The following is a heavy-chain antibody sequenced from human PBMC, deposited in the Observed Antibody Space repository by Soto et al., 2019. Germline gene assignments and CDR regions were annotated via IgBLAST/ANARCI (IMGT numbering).Heavy chain of an antibody. Sequence: GGSLRLSCAASGFTFSSYAMHWVRQAPGKGLEWVAVISYDGSNKYYADSVKGRFTISRDNSKNTLYLQMNSLRAEDTAVYYCVRGRGIVGAGETYGMDVWGQGTTVTVSS. CDR3: VRGRGIVGAGETYGMDV. CDR2: ISYDGSNK. D-gene: IGHD3-3*01. J-gene: IGHJ6*02. V-gene: IGHV3-30-3*01. CDR1: GFTFSSYA.